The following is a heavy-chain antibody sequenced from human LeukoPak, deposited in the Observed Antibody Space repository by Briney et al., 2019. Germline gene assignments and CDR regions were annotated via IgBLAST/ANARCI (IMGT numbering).Heavy chain of an antibody. CDR1: GYTFTGYY. CDR3: ARGSSRSPRDAFDI. J-gene: IGHJ3*02. V-gene: IGHV1-2*02. Sequence: ASVKVSYKASGYTFTGYYMHWVRQAPGQGLEWMGWINPNSGGTNYAQKFQGRVTMTRDMSTSTLYMELSSLKSEDTAVYYCARGSSRSPRDAFDIWGQGTMVTVSS. CDR2: INPNSGGT.